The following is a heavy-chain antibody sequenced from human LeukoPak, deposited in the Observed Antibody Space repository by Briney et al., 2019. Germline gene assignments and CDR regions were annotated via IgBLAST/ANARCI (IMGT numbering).Heavy chain of an antibody. V-gene: IGHV3-74*01. J-gene: IGHJ4*02. CDR3: VRDGDAYNFDF. CDR2: IKYDGSYT. D-gene: IGHD5-24*01. CDR1: GFTLSLAW. Sequence: GGSLRLSCATSGFTLSLAWMHWVRQAPGKGLEWVSRIKYDGSYTNYADSVKGRFTISRDNARNTLSLHMISLRAEDTAVYYCVRDGDAYNFDFWGQGVLVTVSS.